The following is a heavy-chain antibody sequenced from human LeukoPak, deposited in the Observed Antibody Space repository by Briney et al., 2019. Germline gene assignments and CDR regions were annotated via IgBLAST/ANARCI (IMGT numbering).Heavy chain of an antibody. J-gene: IGHJ4*02. CDR3: ASVSIAVAGDFDY. CDR1: GFTFSSSS. CDR2: ISSSSSTI. D-gene: IGHD6-19*01. Sequence: GGSLRLSCAASGFTFSSSSMNWVRKAPGKGLGWVSFISSSSSTIYYADSVKGRFTISRDDAKNSLYLQMNSLRDEDTAVYYCASVSIAVAGDFDYWGQGTLVTVSS. V-gene: IGHV3-48*02.